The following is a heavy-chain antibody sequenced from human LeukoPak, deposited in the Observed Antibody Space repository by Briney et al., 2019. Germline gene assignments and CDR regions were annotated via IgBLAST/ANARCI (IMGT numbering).Heavy chain of an antibody. Sequence: PSETLSLTCAAYGGSFTGYYWTWIRQPPGKGLEWIGEVIHSGSTNYNPSLKSRVAISADTTKNLFSLKLTSVTAAGTAVYYCAMIPPHTALHYFDYWGQGTLVTVSS. CDR1: GGSFTGYY. J-gene: IGHJ4*02. D-gene: IGHD5-18*01. CDR3: AMIPPHTALHYFDY. CDR2: VIHSGST. V-gene: IGHV4-34*12.